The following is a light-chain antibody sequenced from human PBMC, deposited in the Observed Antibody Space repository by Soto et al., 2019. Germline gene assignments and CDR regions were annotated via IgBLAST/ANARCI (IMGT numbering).Light chain of an antibody. CDR3: QQSYSAPQYT. Sequence: DVQMTQSPTSLAASVGDRVTITCRASESVSKYVNWYQQKPGKAPNPLIYAASSLHIGVPSRFSGSGSGTDFTLTINSLQPEDFATYYCQQSYSAPQYTFGQGTKLEIK. V-gene: IGKV1-39*01. CDR2: AAS. CDR1: ESVSKY. J-gene: IGKJ2*01.